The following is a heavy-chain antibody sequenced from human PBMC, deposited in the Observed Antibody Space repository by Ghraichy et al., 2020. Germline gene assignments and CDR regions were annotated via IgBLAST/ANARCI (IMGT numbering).Heavy chain of an antibody. CDR2: IYYSGST. CDR1: GGSISSGGYY. Sequence: SETLSLTCTVSGGSISSGGYYWSWIRQHPGKGLEWIGYIYYSGSTYYNPSLKSRVTISVDTSKNQFSLKLSSVTAADTAVYYCARATTLVDTAMVTVSYYFDYWGQGTLVIVSS. V-gene: IGHV4-31*03. D-gene: IGHD5-18*01. CDR3: ARATTLVDTAMVTVSYYFDY. J-gene: IGHJ4*02.